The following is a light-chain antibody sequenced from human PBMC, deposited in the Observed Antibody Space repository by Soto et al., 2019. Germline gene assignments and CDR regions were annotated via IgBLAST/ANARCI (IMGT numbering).Light chain of an antibody. CDR3: QQYDSYSPLT. Sequence: DIQMTQSPSTLSASVGDRVTMTCRASQSISKWLAWYQQKPGTAPKLLIYDASNLESGVPSRFSGSGSGTEFTLTIRSLQPDDFATYCCQQYDSYSPLTFGGGTKVEIK. CDR2: DAS. V-gene: IGKV1-5*01. J-gene: IGKJ4*01. CDR1: QSISKW.